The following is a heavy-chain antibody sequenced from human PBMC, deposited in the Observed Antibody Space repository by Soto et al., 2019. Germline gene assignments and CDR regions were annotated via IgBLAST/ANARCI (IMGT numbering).Heavy chain of an antibody. J-gene: IGHJ4*02. Sequence: QVQLVQSGAEVKKPGSSVKVSCKASGGTFSSYDISWVRQAPGQGLEWMGGIIPIFGTANHAQKFLGRVTMTARESTSTADMELRSMRSEDTVVYYCARDLSGYSYGGDYWVQETLVTVSS. D-gene: IGHD5-18*01. CDR2: IIPIFGTA. V-gene: IGHV1-69*01. CDR3: ARDLSGYSYGGDY. CDR1: GGTFSSYD.